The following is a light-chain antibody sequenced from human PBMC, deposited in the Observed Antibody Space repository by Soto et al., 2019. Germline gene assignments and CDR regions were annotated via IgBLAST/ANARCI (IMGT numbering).Light chain of an antibody. J-gene: IGLJ3*02. V-gene: IGLV2-23*01. Sequence: QSALAQPASVSGSPGQSITISCSGTRSDFGTYKLVSWYQQHPGRPPKLVIYEGTERPSGISKRFSASQSGSTASLTISGLQAGDEADYYCSSYAGSNNLVFAGGTKVTVL. CDR3: SSYAGSNNLV. CDR1: RSDFGTYKL. CDR2: EGT.